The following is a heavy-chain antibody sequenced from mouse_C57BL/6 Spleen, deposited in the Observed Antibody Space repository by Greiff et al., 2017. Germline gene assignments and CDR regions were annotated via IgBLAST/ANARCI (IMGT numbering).Heavy chain of an antibody. D-gene: IGHD1-1*01. CDR3: ARSLITTVVATPFDY. Sequence: VQLQQSGPELVKPGASVKIPCKASGYTFTDYNMDWVKQCHGKSLEWIGDINPNNGGTIYNQKFKGKATLTVDKSSSTAYMELRSLTSEDTAVYYCARSLITTVVATPFDYWGQGTTLTVSS. CDR1: GYTFTDYN. CDR2: INPNNGGT. J-gene: IGHJ2*01. V-gene: IGHV1-18*01.